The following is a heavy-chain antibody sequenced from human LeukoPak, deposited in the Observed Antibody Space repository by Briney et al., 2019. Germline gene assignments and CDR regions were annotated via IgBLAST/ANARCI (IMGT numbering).Heavy chain of an antibody. D-gene: IGHD6-6*01. J-gene: IGHJ3*01. V-gene: IGHV3-21*01. Sequence: GGSLRLSCAASEFTFSSHFMNWVRQAPGKGLEWVSSISSSGSSVLYADSLKGRFTISRDNAKNSLYLQMNSLRPEDTAVYYCARERYSRSSHDALDLWGQGPMVTVSS. CDR3: ARERYSRSSHDALDL. CDR1: EFTFSSHF. CDR2: ISSSGSSV.